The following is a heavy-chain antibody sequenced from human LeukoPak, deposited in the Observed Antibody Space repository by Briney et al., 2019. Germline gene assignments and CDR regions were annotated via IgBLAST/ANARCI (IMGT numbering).Heavy chain of an antibody. CDR2: IYTSEST. V-gene: IGHV4-61*02. D-gene: IGHD3-16*01. Sequence: TLSLTCSVSGGSISSSNYYWSWIRQPAGKGLDWLGRIYTSESTNYNPSLKSRVTISVDTSRNQFSLKLSSVTASDTAVYYCARCLGGRCDYFDYWGQGALVTVSS. CDR3: ARCLGGRCDYFDY. CDR1: GGSISSSNYY. J-gene: IGHJ4*02.